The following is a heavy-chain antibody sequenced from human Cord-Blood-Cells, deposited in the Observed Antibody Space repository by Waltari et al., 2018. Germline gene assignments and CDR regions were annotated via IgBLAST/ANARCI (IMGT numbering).Heavy chain of an antibody. CDR2: INHNEGGT. Sequence: QVQLVQSGAEVKKPGASVKVSCKASGYTFTGYYMHWVRQAPGQGIEWMGWINHNEGGTNYAQKFQGRVTMTRYTSISTAYMELSRLRSDDTAVYYCARVQAAAGRRFAFDIWGQGTMVTVSS. J-gene: IGHJ3*02. V-gene: IGHV1-2*02. CDR1: GYTFTGYY. D-gene: IGHD6-13*01. CDR3: ARVQAAAGRRFAFDI.